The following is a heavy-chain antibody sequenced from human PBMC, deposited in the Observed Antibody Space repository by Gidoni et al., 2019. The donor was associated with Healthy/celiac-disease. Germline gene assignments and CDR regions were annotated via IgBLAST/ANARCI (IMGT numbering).Heavy chain of an antibody. Sequence: EVQLVESGRGLVKPGGSLRLHCDASGFTFSSYSMNWLRQAPGKVREWGSSISSSSSYIYYADSVKGRFTISRDNAKNSLYLQMNSLRAEDTAVYYCARDPDGDYVFDYWGQGTLVTVSS. CDR2: ISSSSSYI. CDR3: ARDPDGDYVFDY. V-gene: IGHV3-21*01. J-gene: IGHJ4*02. CDR1: GFTFSSYS. D-gene: IGHD4-17*01.